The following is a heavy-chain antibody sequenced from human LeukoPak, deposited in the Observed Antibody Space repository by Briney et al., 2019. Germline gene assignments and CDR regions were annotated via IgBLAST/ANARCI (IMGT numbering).Heavy chain of an antibody. J-gene: IGHJ6*03. Sequence: SETLSLTCTVSGGSISSHYWSWIRQPPGKGLEWIGYIYYSGSTNYNPSLKGRVTISVDTSKNQFSLKLSSVTAADTAVYYCARHNSYGPDYYYYYYMDVWGKGTTVTVSS. CDR2: IYYSGST. V-gene: IGHV4-59*11. D-gene: IGHD5-18*01. CDR3: ARHNSYGPDYYYYYYMDV. CDR1: GGSISSHY.